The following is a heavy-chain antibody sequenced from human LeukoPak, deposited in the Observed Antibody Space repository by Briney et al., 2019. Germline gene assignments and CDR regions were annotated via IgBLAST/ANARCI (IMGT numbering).Heavy chain of an antibody. CDR3: ARDQNFYDRTGEGYFQH. V-gene: IGHV3-7*01. J-gene: IGHJ1*01. CDR1: GFNFGTFW. CDR2: INQDGSVR. Sequence: GGSLRLSCAASGFNFGTFWMSWVRQAPGRGLEWMAKINQDGSVRDYVNSVEGRFTISRDNANNFLYLQMNSLRADDAAVYYCARDQNFYDRTGEGYFQHWGQGTLVTVSS. D-gene: IGHD3-22*01.